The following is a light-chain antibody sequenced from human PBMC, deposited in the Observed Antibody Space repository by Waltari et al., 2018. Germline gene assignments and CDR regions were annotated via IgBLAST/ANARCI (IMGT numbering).Light chain of an antibody. CDR2: SIN. CDR1: SSSIGSNT. CDR3: AAWDDSLNGYV. V-gene: IGLV1-44*01. J-gene: IGLJ1*01. Sequence: QSVLTQSPSASGTPGQRVVISCSGSSSSIGSNTVNWYQQLPGTAPKLLIYSINQRPSGVPDRFSGSKSGPSAYLAISGLQSEDEADYYCAAWDDSLNGYVFGTGTKVTVL.